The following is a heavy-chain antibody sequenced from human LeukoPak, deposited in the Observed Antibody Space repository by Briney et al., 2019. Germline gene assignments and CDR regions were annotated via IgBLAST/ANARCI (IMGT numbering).Heavy chain of an antibody. D-gene: IGHD1-7*01. V-gene: IGHV4-59*02. CDR1: GGSVNGYY. CDR2: IHYSGLT. Sequence: SETLSLTCTVSGGSVNGYYWNWIRQAPGKGLGWIGFIHYSGLTVYSPSLQSRVSMSVDTSRNQFSLDLSSVTAADTALYYCARDPPEDEWNSLDSWGQGILVTVSS. J-gene: IGHJ4*02. CDR3: ARDPPEDEWNSLDS.